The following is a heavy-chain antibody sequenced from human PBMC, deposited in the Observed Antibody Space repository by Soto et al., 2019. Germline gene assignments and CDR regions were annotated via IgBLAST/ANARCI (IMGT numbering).Heavy chain of an antibody. V-gene: IGHV3-23*01. CDR2: ISGSGGST. J-gene: IGHJ6*03. D-gene: IGHD6-19*01. CDR3: AKGSSGWYRYYYYYMDV. Sequence: WESLRLTCPGSGGTFSSSAKNWVCQAPGKGLEWVSAISGSGGSTCYADSVKGRFTISRDNSKNTLYLQMNSLRAEDTAVYYCAKGSSGWYRYYYYYMDVWGKGT. CDR1: GGTFSSSA.